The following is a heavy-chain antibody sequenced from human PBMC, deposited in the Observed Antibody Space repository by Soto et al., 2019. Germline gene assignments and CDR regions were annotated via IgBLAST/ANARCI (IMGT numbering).Heavy chain of an antibody. CDR2: IWYDGSNK. CDR1: GFTFSSYG. Sequence: QVQLVESGGGVVQPGRSLRLSCAASGFTFSSYGMHWVRQAPGKGLEWVAVIWYDGSNKYYADSVKGRLTISRDNSKNTLYLQMTSLSAEDTAVYYCARDTARAMVRIYYGMDVWGQGTTVTVSS. V-gene: IGHV3-33*01. CDR3: ARDTARAMVRIYYGMDV. D-gene: IGHD3-10*01. J-gene: IGHJ6*02.